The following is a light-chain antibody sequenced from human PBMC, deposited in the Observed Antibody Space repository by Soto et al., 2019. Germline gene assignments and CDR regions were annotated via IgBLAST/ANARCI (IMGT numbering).Light chain of an antibody. CDR1: QSVSSSY. Sequence: EIVLTQSPGTLSLSPGERATLSCRASQSVSSSYLAWYQQKPGQAPRLLIYGASSRATGIPDRFSGSGSGTDFTLTISRLEPEDFAVYYCQQYGRSPKTFGQGTKAEIK. CDR2: GAS. J-gene: IGKJ1*01. CDR3: QQYGRSPKT. V-gene: IGKV3-20*01.